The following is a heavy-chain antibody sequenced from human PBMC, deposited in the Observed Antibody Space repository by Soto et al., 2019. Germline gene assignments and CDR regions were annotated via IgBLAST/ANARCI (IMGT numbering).Heavy chain of an antibody. CDR1: GGTFSSYS. D-gene: IGHD1-26*01. Sequence: QVQLGQSWAEVKKPGSSVNVSCKASGGTFSSYSINWVRQAPGQGLEWMGEIIPIFGTANYAQNFQCRVTITADESPSTAYMELSRLSSEDPAVYYCARDGGRHSGGTDYWGQGTLVTVSS. CDR2: IIPIFGTA. J-gene: IGHJ4*02. CDR3: ARDGGRHSGGTDY. V-gene: IGHV1-69*01.